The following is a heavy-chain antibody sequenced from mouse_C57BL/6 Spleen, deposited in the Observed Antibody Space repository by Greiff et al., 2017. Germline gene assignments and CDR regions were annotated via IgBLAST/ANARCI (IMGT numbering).Heavy chain of an antibody. CDR2: IDPSDSET. CDR1: GYTFTSYW. V-gene: IGHV1-52*01. CDR3: ARSVHGYDDALDY. Sequence: QVQLQQPGAELVRPGSSVKLSCKASGYTFTSYWMHWVKQRPIQGLEWIGNIDPSDSETHYNQKFKDKATLTVDKSSRTAYMQLSGLTSDDSAVYSCARSVHGYDDALDYWGQGTSVTVSS. J-gene: IGHJ4*01. D-gene: IGHD2-2*01.